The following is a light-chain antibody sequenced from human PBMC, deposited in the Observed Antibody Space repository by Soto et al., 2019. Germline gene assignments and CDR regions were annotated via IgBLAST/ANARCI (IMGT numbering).Light chain of an antibody. Sequence: EVVMTQSPATLSVSPGDRATLSCRASQSVDTNVAWYQQKPGQAPRLLVHGASTRATGVPARFTGIGSGTDFTLTISCLQSDDFAVYYCQQYYNWPPYTFGQGTKLQIK. CDR1: QSVDTN. CDR3: QQYYNWPPYT. J-gene: IGKJ2*01. CDR2: GAS. V-gene: IGKV3-15*01.